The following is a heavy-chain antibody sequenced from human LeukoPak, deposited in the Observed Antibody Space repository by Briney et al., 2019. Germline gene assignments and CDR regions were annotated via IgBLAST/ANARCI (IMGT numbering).Heavy chain of an antibody. CDR2: ISSSSSTI. CDR3: AHLPEVGATSWNDY. V-gene: IGHV3-48*01. D-gene: IGHD1-26*01. J-gene: IGHJ4*02. Sequence: GGSLRLSCAASVFSSSSYSVNWGRKAPGKGLEWVSYISSSSSTIYYADSLKGRFTISRDNSKNTLYLQMNSLRVEDAAVYYCAHLPEVGATSWNDYWGQGTLVTVSS. CDR1: VFSSSSYS.